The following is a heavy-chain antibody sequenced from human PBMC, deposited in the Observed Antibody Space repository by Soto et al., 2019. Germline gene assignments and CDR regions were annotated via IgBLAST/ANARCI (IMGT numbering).Heavy chain of an antibody. CDR2: ISRSSSTT. CDR3: ARDSDYYDSSGYYPEYFQH. Sequence: GGSLRLSCASSGFTFSSYSMNWVRQAPGKGLEWVSYISRSSSTTYYADSVKGRFTISGDNAKNSLYLQMNSLRDEDTAVYYCARDSDYYDSSGYYPEYFQHWGQGTLVTVSS. J-gene: IGHJ1*01. V-gene: IGHV3-48*02. D-gene: IGHD3-22*01. CDR1: GFTFSSYS.